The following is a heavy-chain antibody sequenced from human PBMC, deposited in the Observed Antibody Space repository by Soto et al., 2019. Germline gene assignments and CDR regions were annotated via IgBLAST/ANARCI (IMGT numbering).Heavy chain of an antibody. CDR3: ATSRVSIAVAGETEYYFDY. CDR1: GYTFTGYY. V-gene: IGHV1-2*04. Sequence: ASVKVSCKASGYTFTGYYMHWVRQAPGQGLEWMGWINPNSGGANSAQKFQGWVTMTRDTSISTAYMELSRLRSDDTAVYYCATSRVSIAVAGETEYYFDYWGQGTLVTVSS. CDR2: INPNSGGA. J-gene: IGHJ4*02. D-gene: IGHD6-19*01.